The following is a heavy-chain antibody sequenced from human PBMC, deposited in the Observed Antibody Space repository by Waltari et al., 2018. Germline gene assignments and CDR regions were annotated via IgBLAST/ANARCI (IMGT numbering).Heavy chain of an antibody. V-gene: IGHV4-4*07. CDR3: ARDRIAVSGSPPLSYNWFDF. J-gene: IGHJ5*01. D-gene: IGHD6-19*01. Sequence: QVHLRESGPGLVKPSETLFLTCNVSSDSFKTSYWAWIRQSAGMRLEWIGRIYSTGYTRYNPSLERRVTISIDTSQNQISLRLTSVTVADTAVYFCARDRIAVSGSPPLSYNWFDFWGQGTRVAVSS. CDR2: IYSTGYT. CDR1: SDSFKTSY.